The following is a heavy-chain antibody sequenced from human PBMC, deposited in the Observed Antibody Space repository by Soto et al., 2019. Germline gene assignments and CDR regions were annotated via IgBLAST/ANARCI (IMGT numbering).Heavy chain of an antibody. J-gene: IGHJ4*02. CDR1: GYTFTRNY. V-gene: IGHV1-46*01. D-gene: IGHD6-19*01. CDR3: TRDLVAVPSALYYFDY. CDR2: INPTGGSA. Sequence: GASVKVSCKASGYTFTRNYIHWVRQAPGQGLEWMGIINPTGGSATYAQKFQGRITMTRDTSTSTVYMELSSLRSEDTAVYYCTRDLVAVPSALYYFDYGGKGTLVTVPS.